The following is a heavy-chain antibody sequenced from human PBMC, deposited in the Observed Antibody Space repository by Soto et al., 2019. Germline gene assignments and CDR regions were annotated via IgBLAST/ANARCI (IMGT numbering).Heavy chain of an antibody. CDR2: ISYDGSNK. J-gene: IGHJ6*02. CDR3: ARDGPYCTNGVCYVVPQWYYYYGMDV. CDR1: GFTFSSYA. V-gene: IGHV3-30-3*01. D-gene: IGHD2-8*01. Sequence: PGGSLRLSCAASGFTFSSYAMHWVRQAPGKGLEWVAVISYDGSNKYYADSVKGRFTISRDNSKNTLYLQMNSLRAEDMAVYYCARDGPYCTNGVCYVVPQWYYYYGMDVWGQGTTVTVSS.